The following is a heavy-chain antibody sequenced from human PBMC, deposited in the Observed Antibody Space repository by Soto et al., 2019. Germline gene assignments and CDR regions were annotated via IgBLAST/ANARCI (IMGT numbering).Heavy chain of an antibody. J-gene: IGHJ4*02. D-gene: IGHD2-15*01. Sequence: PGGSLRLSCAASGFTFSSYSMNWVRQAPGKGLEWVSYISSSSSTIYYADPVKGRFTISRDNAKNSLYLQMNSLRDEDTAVYYCARDCSGGSCYFYYFDYWGQGTLVTVS. CDR1: GFTFSSYS. V-gene: IGHV3-48*02. CDR2: ISSSSSTI. CDR3: ARDCSGGSCYFYYFDY.